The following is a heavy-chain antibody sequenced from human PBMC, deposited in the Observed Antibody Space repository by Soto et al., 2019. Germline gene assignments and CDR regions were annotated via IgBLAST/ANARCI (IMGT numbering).Heavy chain of an antibody. V-gene: IGHV1-69*13. CDR3: ARDLGSKFDP. CDR1: GGTFSNYA. CDR2: IIPIFARA. D-gene: IGHD3-10*01. J-gene: IGHJ5*02. Sequence: QVQLVQSGAGVKRPGSSVKVSCKASGGTFSNYAFSWVRQAPGQGLEWMGGIIPIFARATYAQKFQGRVTITADESTSTAYMELSGLRSEDTAVYYCARDLGSKFDPWGQGTLVTVSS.